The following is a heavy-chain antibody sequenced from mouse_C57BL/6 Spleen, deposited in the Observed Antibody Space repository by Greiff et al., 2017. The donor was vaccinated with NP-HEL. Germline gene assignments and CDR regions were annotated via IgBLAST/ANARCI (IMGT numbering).Heavy chain of an antibody. CDR1: GFTFSDYG. CDR3: ARWRRPYAMDY. D-gene: IGHD1-2*01. J-gene: IGHJ4*01. V-gene: IGHV5-17*01. Sequence: EVQRVESGGGLVKPGGSLKLSCAASGFTFSDYGMHWVRQAPEKGLEWVAYISSGSSTIYYADTVKGRFTISRDNAKNTLFLQMTSLRAEDTAMYYCARWRRPYAMDYWGQGTSVTVSS. CDR2: ISSGSSTI.